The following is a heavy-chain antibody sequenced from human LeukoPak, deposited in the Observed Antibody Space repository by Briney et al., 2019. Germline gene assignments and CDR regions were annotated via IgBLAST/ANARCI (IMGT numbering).Heavy chain of an antibody. Sequence: GGSLRLSCAASGFTVSSNYMSWVRQAPGKGLEWVSVIYSGGSTYYADSVKGRFTISRDNAKNSLYLQMNSLGAEDTAVYYCARDIVVVVAAQKAFDIWGQGTMVTVSS. J-gene: IGHJ3*02. V-gene: IGHV3-53*01. CDR1: GFTVSSNY. CDR3: ARDIVVVVAAQKAFDI. CDR2: IYSGGST. D-gene: IGHD2-15*01.